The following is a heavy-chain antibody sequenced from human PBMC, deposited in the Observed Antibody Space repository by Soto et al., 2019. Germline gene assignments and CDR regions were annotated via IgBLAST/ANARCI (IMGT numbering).Heavy chain of an antibody. D-gene: IGHD3-10*01. CDR3: ARGGLIRGVLYY. CDR2: INHSGST. J-gene: IGHJ4*02. Sequence: QVQLQQWGAGLLKPSETLSLTCAVYDGSSNNYYWSWIRQPPGKGLEWIGEINHSGSTNYNASLNMRVTISEATSKKQFSLELRFVTAADTAVYYCARGGLIRGVLYYWGQGTLVTVSS. V-gene: IGHV4-34*01. CDR1: DGSSNNYY.